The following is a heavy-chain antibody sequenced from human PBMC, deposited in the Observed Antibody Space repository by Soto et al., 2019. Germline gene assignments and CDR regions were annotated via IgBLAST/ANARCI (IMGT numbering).Heavy chain of an antibody. CDR3: ARDPPTEPFYYDYYGMDV. Sequence: GGSLRLSCVASGFTFSSYWMSWVRQAPGKGLEWAANTKQDGSEKFYADSVKGRFTISRDNVKKSLFLQLNSLRAEDTAVYYCARDPPTEPFYYDYYGMDVWGQGTTVTVSS. D-gene: IGHD4-4*01. CDR1: GFTFSSYW. CDR2: TKQDGSEK. V-gene: IGHV3-7*01. J-gene: IGHJ6*02.